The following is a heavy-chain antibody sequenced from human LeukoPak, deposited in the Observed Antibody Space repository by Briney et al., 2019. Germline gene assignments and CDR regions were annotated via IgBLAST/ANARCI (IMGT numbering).Heavy chain of an antibody. CDR1: GYTFTSYD. V-gene: IGHV1-2*02. Sequence: GASVKVSCKASGYTFTSYDINWVRQATGQGLEWMGWINPNSGGTNYAQKFQGRVTMTRDTSISTAYMELSRLRSDDTAVYYCARGRYDILTGYSALDYWGQGTLVTVSS. J-gene: IGHJ4*02. CDR3: ARGRYDILTGYSALDY. CDR2: INPNSGGT. D-gene: IGHD3-9*01.